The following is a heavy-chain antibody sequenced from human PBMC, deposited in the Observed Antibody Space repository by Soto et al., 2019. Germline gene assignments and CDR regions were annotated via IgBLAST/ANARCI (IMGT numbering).Heavy chain of an antibody. D-gene: IGHD3-22*01. J-gene: IGHJ4*02. V-gene: IGHV1-69*13. CDR2: IIPVFQTA. CDR1: GGLFSSYP. Sequence: GASVKVSCKASGGLFSSYPISWVREVPGQGLEGMGGIIPVFQTAYYTQRFQGRVTITADESTNTAYMELSSLRSEDTATYYCGRRGSGYNWFNEFCGKRTLVSVCS. CDR3: GRRGSGYNWFNEF.